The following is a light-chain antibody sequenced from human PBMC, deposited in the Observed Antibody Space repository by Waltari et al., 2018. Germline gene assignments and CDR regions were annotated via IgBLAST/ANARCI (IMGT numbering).Light chain of an antibody. CDR2: GTS. J-gene: IGKJ1*01. Sequence: EILSTQSPGTRSLSPGERATLSCTASQSVGRFLSWYQQIPGKPPRVLIYGTSNRATGTRESVSCSVSGRVFSVAIRIQEPEDVDVYYGQHYVSLPVQFGEGTKVEI. V-gene: IGKV3-20*01. CDR1: QSVGRF. CDR3: QHYVSLPVQ.